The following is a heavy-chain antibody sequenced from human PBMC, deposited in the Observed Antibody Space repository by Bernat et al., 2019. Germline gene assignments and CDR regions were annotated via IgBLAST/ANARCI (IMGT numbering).Heavy chain of an antibody. CDR1: GGTFSSYA. CDR2: IIPIFGTA. Sequence: QVQLVQSGAEVKKPGSSVKVSCKASGGTFSSYAISWVRQAPGQGLEWMGGIIPIFGTANYAQKFQGRVTITADESTSTAYMELSSLRSEDTAVYYCARAIVVVPAAIGYMYYFDYWGQGTLVTVSS. CDR3: ARAIVVVPAAIGYMYYFDY. V-gene: IGHV1-69*01. J-gene: IGHJ4*02. D-gene: IGHD2-2*01.